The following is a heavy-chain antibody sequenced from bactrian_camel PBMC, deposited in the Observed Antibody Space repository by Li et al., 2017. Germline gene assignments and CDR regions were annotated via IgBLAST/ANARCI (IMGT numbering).Heavy chain of an antibody. J-gene: IGHJ4*01. V-gene: IGHV3S53*01. CDR1: GYINCNND. Sequence: HVQLVESGGGSVLAGGSLRLSCVVSGYINCNNDMSWYRQALGKEREFVSGIASAGITRYADSVKGRFTISQDNAKNTLYLQMNSPKPEDTAMYYCAKATRINYPEYGPDYWGQGTQVTVS. D-gene: IGHD4*01. CDR2: IASAGIT. CDR3: AKATRINYPEYGPDY.